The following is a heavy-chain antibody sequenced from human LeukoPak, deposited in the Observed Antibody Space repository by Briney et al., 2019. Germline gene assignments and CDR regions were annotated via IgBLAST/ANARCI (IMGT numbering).Heavy chain of an antibody. CDR1: GFTFGNSA. CDR3: ARDPLRYLRVGHYDY. CDR2: IDYDSSHI. Sequence: GGSLRLSCAASGFTFGNSAMNWVRQVPGKGLEWVSSIDYDSSHIYYAASVRGRFTISRDNARNSVYLQMNSLRVEDTAVYYCARDPLRYLRVGHYDYWGQGTLVAVSS. J-gene: IGHJ4*02. D-gene: IGHD3-9*01. V-gene: IGHV3-21*01.